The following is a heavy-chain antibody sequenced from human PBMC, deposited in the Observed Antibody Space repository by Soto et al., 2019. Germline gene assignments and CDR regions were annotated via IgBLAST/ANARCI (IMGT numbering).Heavy chain of an antibody. V-gene: IGHV1-69*01. CDR1: GGTFSSYA. CDR2: IIPTFGTA. J-gene: IGHJ5*02. CDR3: ARVTVRGVPFNWFDP. D-gene: IGHD3-10*01. Sequence: ASVNGSCKASGGTFSSYAISWVRQAPGQGLEWMGGIIPTFGTANYAQKFQGRVTITADESTSTAYMELSSLRSEDTAVYYCARVTVRGVPFNWFDPWGQGTLVT.